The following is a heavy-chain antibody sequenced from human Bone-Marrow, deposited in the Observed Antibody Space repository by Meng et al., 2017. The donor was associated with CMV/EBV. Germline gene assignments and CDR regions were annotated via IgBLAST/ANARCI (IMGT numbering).Heavy chain of an antibody. CDR1: GFIFGDHA. D-gene: IGHD4-17*01. Sequence: GESLRLSCSASGFIFGDHAMHWVRQAPGKGLEWVAVISYDGSTKYFADSVKGRFTIYRDNYRDTLFLQMNSLTTEDTGLYYCARHKYGDEYFLGYWGQGTRVTVSS. J-gene: IGHJ4*02. CDR2: ISYDGSTK. V-gene: IGHV3-30*01. CDR3: ARHKYGDEYFLGY.